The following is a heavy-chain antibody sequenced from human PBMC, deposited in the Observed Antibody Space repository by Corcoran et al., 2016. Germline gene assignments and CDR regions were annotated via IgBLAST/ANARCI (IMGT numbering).Heavy chain of an antibody. Sequence: EVQLVQSGAEVKKPGESLRISCKGSGYSFTSYWISWVRQMPGKGLEWMGRIDPSDSYTNYSPSFHCHITIAADKSISTAYLQWSSLKASDTAMYYCAGGGTYYYDSSGYYPWWGQGTLVTVSS. CDR1: GYSFTSYW. CDR2: IDPSDSYT. CDR3: AGGGTYYYDSSGYYPW. J-gene: IGHJ4*02. D-gene: IGHD3-22*01. V-gene: IGHV5-10-1*03.